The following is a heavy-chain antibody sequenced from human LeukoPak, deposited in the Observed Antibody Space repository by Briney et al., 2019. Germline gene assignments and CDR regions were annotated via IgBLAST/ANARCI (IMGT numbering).Heavy chain of an antibody. D-gene: IGHD1-14*01. CDR1: GFTFSSYW. J-gene: IGHJ3*02. CDR3: STGSGHAFDI. V-gene: IGHV3-74*01. CDR2: INSDGSST. Sequence: GGSLRLSCAASGFTFSSYWMHWVRQVPGKGLVWVSRINSDGSSTSYADSVKGRFTISRDNAKNTLSVQMNSLRAEDTAVYYCSTGSGHAFDIWGRGTMVTVSS.